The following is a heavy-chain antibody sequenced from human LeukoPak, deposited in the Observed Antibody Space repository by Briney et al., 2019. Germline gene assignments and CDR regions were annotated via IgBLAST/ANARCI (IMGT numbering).Heavy chain of an antibody. D-gene: IGHD2-8*01. CDR3: AADQAVSDAFDI. CDR1: GFTFTSSA. Sequence: SVKVSCKASGFTFTSSAMQWVRQARGQRLEWIGWIVVGSGNTNYAQKFQERVTTTRDMSTSTAYMELSSLRSEDTAAYYCAADQAVSDAFDIWGQGTMVTVSS. CDR2: IVVGSGNT. V-gene: IGHV1-58*02. J-gene: IGHJ3*02.